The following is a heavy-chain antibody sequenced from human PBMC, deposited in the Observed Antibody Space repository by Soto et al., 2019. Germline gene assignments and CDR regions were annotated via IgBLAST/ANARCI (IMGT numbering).Heavy chain of an antibody. D-gene: IGHD3-10*01. Sequence: SETLSLTCTVSGGSFSSTTYYWGWIRQPPGKGLEWIGTFYYSGSTYYNPSLKSRVTMSVDTSNNQFSLKLNSVTAADTAVYYCARHILGSPYCSASGGNWFDPWGQGTLVTVSS. CDR2: FYYSGST. V-gene: IGHV4-39*01. J-gene: IGHJ5*02. CDR3: ARHILGSPYCSASGGNWFDP. CDR1: GGSFSSTTYY.